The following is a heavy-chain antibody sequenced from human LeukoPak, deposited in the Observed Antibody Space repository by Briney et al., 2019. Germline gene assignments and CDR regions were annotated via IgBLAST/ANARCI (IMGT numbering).Heavy chain of an antibody. V-gene: IGHV1-69*04. CDR3: ARHSSWYAENWFDP. CDR1: GGTFSSYA. Sequence: ASVKVSCKASGGTFSSYAISWVRQAPGQGLEWRGRTIPILGIANYAQKFQGRVTITADKSTSTAYMELSSLRSEDTAVYYCARHSSWYAENWFDPWGQGTLVTVSS. D-gene: IGHD6-13*01. CDR2: TIPILGIA. J-gene: IGHJ5*02.